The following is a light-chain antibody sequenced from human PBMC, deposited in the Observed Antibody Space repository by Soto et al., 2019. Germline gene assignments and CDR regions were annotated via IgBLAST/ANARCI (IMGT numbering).Light chain of an antibody. CDR3: QQYDNLSWT. CDR1: QGISSY. CDR2: AAS. V-gene: IGKV1-9*01. J-gene: IGKJ1*01. Sequence: DIQLTQSPSFLSASVGDRVTITCRASQGISSYLAWYQQKPGKAPKLLIYAASTLRSGVPSRFSGSGSGTEFTLTISSLQPEDFAVYYCQQYDNLSWTFGQGTKVEVK.